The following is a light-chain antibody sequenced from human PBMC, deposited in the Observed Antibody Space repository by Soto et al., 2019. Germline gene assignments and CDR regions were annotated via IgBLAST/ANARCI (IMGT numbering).Light chain of an antibody. CDR1: QSVSSNF. J-gene: IGKJ1*01. Sequence: EIVLTKSTGTLSLSPGERGTLSCRASQSVSSNFLAWYQQKPGQAPRLLIFDASTRATGIPDRFTGRGSGTDSTLTISRLEPEDFAVYYCQFYGDPPKTFGQGIKVDIK. CDR3: QFYGDPPKT. CDR2: DAS. V-gene: IGKV3-20*01.